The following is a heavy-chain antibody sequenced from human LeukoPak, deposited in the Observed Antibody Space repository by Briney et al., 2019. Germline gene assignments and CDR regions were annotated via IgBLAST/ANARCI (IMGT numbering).Heavy chain of an antibody. CDR1: GGSISMSNW. D-gene: IGHD1-26*01. J-gene: IGHJ6*02. CDR3: ATLVGANYYYGMDV. Sequence: SGTLSLTCAVSGGSISMSNWWSWVRQPPGKGLEWIGEIYHSGSTNYNPSLKSRVTISVDKSKNQFSLKLTSVTAADTAVYYCATLVGANYYYGMDVWGQGTTVTVPS. CDR2: IYHSGST. V-gene: IGHV4-4*02.